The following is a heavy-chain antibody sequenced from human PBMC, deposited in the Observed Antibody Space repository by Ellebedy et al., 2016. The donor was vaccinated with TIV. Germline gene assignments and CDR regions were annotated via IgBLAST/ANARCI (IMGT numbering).Heavy chain of an antibody. V-gene: IGHV3-49*03. CDR2: IRSNAYGGTT. Sequence: PGGSLRLSCTTSGFTFGDYAMSWFRQAPGKGLEWVGFIRSNAYGGTTEYAAAVKGRFTISRDDPKSIADLQMNSLKTEDTAVYYCTSLTKVVTASFDYWGQGTLVTVSS. CDR1: GFTFGDYA. J-gene: IGHJ4*02. CDR3: TSLTKVVTASFDY. D-gene: IGHD4-23*01.